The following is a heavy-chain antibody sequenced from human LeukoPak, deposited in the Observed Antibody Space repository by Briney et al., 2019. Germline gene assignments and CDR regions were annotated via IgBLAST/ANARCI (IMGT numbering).Heavy chain of an antibody. CDR3: ARVGREDGYNYAYYFDY. Sequence: GESLKISCKCSGYSFTSYWIGWVRQMPGKGLEWMGIIYPGDSDTRYSPSFQGQVTISADKSISTAYLQWSSLKASDTAMYYCARVGREDGYNYAYYFDYWGQGTLVTVSS. J-gene: IGHJ4*02. CDR2: IYPGDSDT. CDR1: GYSFTSYW. D-gene: IGHD5-24*01. V-gene: IGHV5-51*01.